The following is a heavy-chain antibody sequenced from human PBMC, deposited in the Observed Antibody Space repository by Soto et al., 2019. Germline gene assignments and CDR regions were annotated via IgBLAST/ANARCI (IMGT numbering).Heavy chain of an antibody. CDR1: GFTFDNYE. V-gene: IGHV3-48*03. Sequence: GGSLRLSCAAAGFTFDNYEMNWVRQAPGKGLEWISYISSRSSTIYYADSVQGRFTISRDNAKNSLYLHVNSLRAEDTAIYYCARDSGSLYGLDYWGQGTLVTVSS. J-gene: IGHJ4*02. D-gene: IGHD1-26*01. CDR3: ARDSGSLYGLDY. CDR2: ISSRSSTI.